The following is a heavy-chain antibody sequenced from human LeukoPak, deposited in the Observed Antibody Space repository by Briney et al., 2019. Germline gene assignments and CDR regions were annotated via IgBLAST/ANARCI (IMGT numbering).Heavy chain of an antibody. D-gene: IGHD3-3*01. Sequence: SETLSLTCTVSGGSISSSSYYWGWIRQPPGKGLEWIGSIYYSGSTYYNPSLKSRVTISVDTSKNQFSLKLSSVTAADTAVYYCARGPPYYDFWSGSHVGWFDPWGQGTLVTVSS. V-gene: IGHV4-39*07. CDR2: IYYSGST. CDR3: ARGPPYYDFWSGSHVGWFDP. J-gene: IGHJ5*02. CDR1: GGSISSSSYY.